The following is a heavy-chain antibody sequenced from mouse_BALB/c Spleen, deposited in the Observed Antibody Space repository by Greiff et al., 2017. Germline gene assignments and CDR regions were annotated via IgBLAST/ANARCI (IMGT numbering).Heavy chain of an antibody. Sequence: EVKLEESGGGLVKPGGSLKLSCAASGFTFSSYTMSWVRQTPEKRLEWVATISSGGGNTYYPDSVKGRFTISRTNAKNNLYLQMSSLRSEDTALYYRARYKAARTTGCFDYWGQGTTLTVSA. CDR1: GFTFSSYT. J-gene: IGHJ2*01. CDR2: ISSGGGNT. V-gene: IGHV5-9*03. CDR3: ARYKAARTTGCFDY. D-gene: IGHD3-1*01.